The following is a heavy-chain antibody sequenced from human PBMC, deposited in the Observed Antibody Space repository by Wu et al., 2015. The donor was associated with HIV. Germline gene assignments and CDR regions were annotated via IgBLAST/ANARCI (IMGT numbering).Heavy chain of an antibody. Sequence: QLQLLQSGGEVKKPGASVKVSCKVSGFTFTSYGFNWVRQAPGQGLEWMGWINGYNDTTNYAQKFQGRVTLTRDTSTKTAYMELRSLRSDDTAVYYCGRNLLTFRGIIKVYSESPIDQWGQGTLVTVSS. CDR3: GRNLLTFRGIIKVYSESPIDQ. D-gene: IGHD3-10*01. CDR2: INGYNDTT. V-gene: IGHV1-18*01. J-gene: IGHJ4*02. CDR1: GFTFTSYG.